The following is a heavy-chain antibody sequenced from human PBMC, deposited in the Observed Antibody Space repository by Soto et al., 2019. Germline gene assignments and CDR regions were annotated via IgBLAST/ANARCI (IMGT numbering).Heavy chain of an antibody. CDR3: ARDGGGANWFDP. J-gene: IGHJ5*02. Sequence: QMQLVQSGAEVKKPGASVKVSCKASGYTFTGYYIHWVRQAPGQGLESMGWINPNSGVTNYAQKFQGRVSMTRDTSISTAYMELSRLRSDDTALYYCARDGGGANWFDPWGQGTLVTVSS. CDR1: GYTFTGYY. D-gene: IGHD2-15*01. CDR2: INPNSGVT. V-gene: IGHV1-2*02.